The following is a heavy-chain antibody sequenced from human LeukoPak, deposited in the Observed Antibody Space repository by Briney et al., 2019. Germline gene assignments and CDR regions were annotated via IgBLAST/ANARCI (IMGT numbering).Heavy chain of an antibody. D-gene: IGHD3-3*01. V-gene: IGHV4-31*03. J-gene: IGHJ6*02. CDR3: AGEGVLRFLETNYGMDV. CDR1: GGSISSGGYY. CDR2: IYYSGST. Sequence: SETLSLTCTVSGGSISSGGYYWSWIRQHPGKGLEWIGYIYYSGSTYYNPSLKSRVTISVDTSKNQFSLKLSSVTAADTAVYYCAGEGVLRFLETNYGMDVWGQGTTVTVSS.